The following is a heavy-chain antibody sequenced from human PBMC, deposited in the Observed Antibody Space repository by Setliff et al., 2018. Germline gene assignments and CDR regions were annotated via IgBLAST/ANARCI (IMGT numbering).Heavy chain of an antibody. CDR1: GFTFSDYY. V-gene: IGHV3-11*05. CDR3: ARENYYVSSGYYYGVDY. CDR2: IRSGNSYT. J-gene: IGHJ4*02. Sequence: GGSLRLSCVASGFTFSDYYMSWIRQAPGKGLEWVSYIRSGNSYTNYADSVTGRFTISRDNAKNSLYLQMNSLRAEDTAVYYCARENYYVSSGYYYGVDYWGQGTLVTVSS. D-gene: IGHD3-22*01.